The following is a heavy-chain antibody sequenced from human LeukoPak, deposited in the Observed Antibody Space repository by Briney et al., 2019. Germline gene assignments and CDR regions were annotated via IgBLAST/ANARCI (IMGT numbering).Heavy chain of an antibody. CDR3: ARDQGALNS. V-gene: IGHV3-48*02. CDR2: ISSSSSII. Sequence: GGSLRLSCAASGFPFSSYTMHWVRQAPGKGLEWVSYISSSSSIIDYDDSVKGRFTISRDNAKNSLYLQMNSLRDEDTAVYYCARDQGALNSWGQGTLVTVSS. J-gene: IGHJ4*02. CDR1: GFPFSSYT. D-gene: IGHD3-16*01.